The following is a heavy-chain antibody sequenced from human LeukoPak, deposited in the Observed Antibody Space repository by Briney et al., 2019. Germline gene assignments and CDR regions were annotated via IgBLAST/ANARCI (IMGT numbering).Heavy chain of an antibody. CDR1: GFTFSNYV. CDR3: ERCVGWSFKDV. J-gene: IGHJ6*02. D-gene: IGHD6-19*01. Sequence: PGRSLRVSCAASGFTFSNYVIHWVRQAPGKGLEWVAFIWYDGGNKFYADSVKGRFTVSRDNSKNTVYLQMSGLRANDTAKDYCERCVGWSFKDVWGQGTTVTVSS. V-gene: IGHV3-33*08. CDR2: IWYDGGNK.